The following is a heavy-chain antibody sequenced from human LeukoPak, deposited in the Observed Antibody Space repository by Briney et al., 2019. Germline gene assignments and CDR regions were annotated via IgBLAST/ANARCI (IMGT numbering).Heavy chain of an antibody. D-gene: IGHD6-13*01. J-gene: IGHJ4*02. CDR1: GGTFSSYA. CDR3: ARTPDGYSSSWYYFDY. CDR2: IIPILGIA. Sequence: SVKVSCKASGGTFSSYAISRVRQAPGQGLEWMGRIIPILGIANYAQKFQGRVTITADKSTRTAYMELSSLRSEDTAVYYCARTPDGYSSSWYYFDYWGQGTLVTVSS. V-gene: IGHV1-69*04.